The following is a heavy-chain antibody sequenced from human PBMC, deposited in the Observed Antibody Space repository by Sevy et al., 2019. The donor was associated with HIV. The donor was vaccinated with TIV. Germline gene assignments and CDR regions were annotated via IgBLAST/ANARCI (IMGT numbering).Heavy chain of an antibody. CDR1: VFTFSSYG. CDR3: AREGALYYYGSGSYFDY. V-gene: IGHV3-33*01. CDR2: IWYDGSNK. J-gene: IGHJ4*02. D-gene: IGHD3-10*01. Sequence: GGSLRLSCAASVFTFSSYGMHWVRQAPGKGLEWVAVIWYDGSNKYYADSVKGRFTISRDNSKNTLYLQMNSLRAEDTAVYYCAREGALYYYGSGSYFDYWGQGTLVTVSS.